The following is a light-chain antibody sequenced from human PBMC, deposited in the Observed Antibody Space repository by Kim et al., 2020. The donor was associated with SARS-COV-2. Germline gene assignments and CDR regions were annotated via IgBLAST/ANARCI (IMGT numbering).Light chain of an antibody. J-gene: IGLJ3*02. CDR3: NSRDSSGNHLWL. CDR1: SLRSYY. CDR2: GRN. Sequence: LEQTVRITCRGDSLRSYYATCYQQMPGKAPLLVIYGRNNRPSGIPGRFSGSSSGNTASLTITGSQAEDEADYYCNSRDSSGNHLWLFGGGTKLTVL. V-gene: IGLV3-19*01.